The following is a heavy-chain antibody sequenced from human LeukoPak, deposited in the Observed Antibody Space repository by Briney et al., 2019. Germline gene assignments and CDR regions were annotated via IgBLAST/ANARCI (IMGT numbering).Heavy chain of an antibody. D-gene: IGHD3-10*01. CDR3: ARASVGYYGSGSGDAFDI. J-gene: IGHJ3*02. CDR2: IYSGGST. V-gene: IGHV3-53*01. CDR1: GFTVSSNY. Sequence: GGSLRLSCAASGFTVSSNYMSWVRQAPGKGLEWVSVIYSGGSTYYTDSVMGRFTISRDNSKNTLYLQMNSLRAEDTAVYYCARASVGYYGSGSGDAFDIWGQGTMVTVSS.